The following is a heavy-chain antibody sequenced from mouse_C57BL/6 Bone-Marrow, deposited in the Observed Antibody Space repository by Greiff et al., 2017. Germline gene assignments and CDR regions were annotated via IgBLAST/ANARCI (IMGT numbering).Heavy chain of an antibody. Sequence: EVQLQQSGAELVRPGASVKLSCTASGFNITDYYMHWVKQRPEQGLEWIGRIDPEDGDTGYAPKFQGKATMTADTSSNTTYLQLSSLTSEDTAVYYYSTGYSNYPCCYFDVWGTGTTVTVSS. CDR3: STGYSNYPCCYFDV. D-gene: IGHD2-5*01. CDR2: IDPEDGDT. CDR1: GFNITDYY. J-gene: IGHJ1*03. V-gene: IGHV14-1*01.